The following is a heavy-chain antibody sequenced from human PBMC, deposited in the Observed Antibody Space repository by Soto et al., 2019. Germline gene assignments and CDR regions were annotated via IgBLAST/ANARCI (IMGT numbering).Heavy chain of an antibody. Sequence: EVQLLESGGGLVQPGGSLRLSCAASGFTFSSYAMSWVRQAPGKGLEWVSAISGSGGSTYYADAVKGRFTISRDNSKNTLYPKNNSLRAEDTAVYYCAKERGQVVVVAATTDYWGQGPLVTVSS. V-gene: IGHV3-23*01. CDR2: ISGSGGST. D-gene: IGHD2-15*01. J-gene: IGHJ4*02. CDR1: GFTFSSYA. CDR3: AKERGQVVVVAATTDY.